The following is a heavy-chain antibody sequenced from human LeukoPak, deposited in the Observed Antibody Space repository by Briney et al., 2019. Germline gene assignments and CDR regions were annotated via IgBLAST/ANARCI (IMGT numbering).Heavy chain of an antibody. CDR1: GGSISSGGYY. Sequence: SQTLSLTCTVSGGSISSGGYYWSWIRQHPGKGLEWIGYIYYSGSTYYNPSLKSRVTISVDTSKNQFSLKLSSVTAADTAVYYCARYYYDSSGYYPDYWGQGTLVIVSS. CDR3: ARYYYDSSGYYPDY. J-gene: IGHJ4*02. V-gene: IGHV4-31*03. D-gene: IGHD3-22*01. CDR2: IYYSGST.